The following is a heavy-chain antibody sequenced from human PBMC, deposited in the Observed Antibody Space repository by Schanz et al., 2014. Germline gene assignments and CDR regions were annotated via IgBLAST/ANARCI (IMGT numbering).Heavy chain of an antibody. J-gene: IGHJ4*02. CDR1: GYTFTSYY. D-gene: IGHD6-13*01. V-gene: IGHV1-46*03. Sequence: QVQLVQSGAEAKKPGASVKVSCKASGYTFTSYYMHWVRQAPGQGLEWMGIINPSGGSTSYAQKFQGRVTMARDRSTSTVYMELSSVESEDAAVYDCARDGEAAAGCDYWGQGTLVTVSS. CDR2: INPSGGST. CDR3: ARDGEAAAGCDY.